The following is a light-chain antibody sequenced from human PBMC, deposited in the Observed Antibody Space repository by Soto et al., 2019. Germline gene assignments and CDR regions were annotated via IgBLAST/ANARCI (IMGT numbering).Light chain of an antibody. Sequence: DVVMTQSPLSLPVTLGQPASISCRSSQSLVSSNGNTFLIWCKQRPGQSPRRLIYKVSNRDSAVPDRFTGSGSGTDFALEISRVEAEDVGVYYCMQATHWPWTFGQGTKVEIK. V-gene: IGKV2-30*01. CDR1: QSLVSSNGNTF. J-gene: IGKJ1*01. CDR3: MQATHWPWT. CDR2: KVS.